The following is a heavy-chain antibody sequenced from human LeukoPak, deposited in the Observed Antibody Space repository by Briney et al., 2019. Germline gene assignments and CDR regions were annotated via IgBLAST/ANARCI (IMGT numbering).Heavy chain of an antibody. Sequence: GGSLRLSCAASGFTFSSYAMSWVRQAPGKGLEWVSAISGSGGSTYYADSVKGRFTISRENSKNPLYLPMYSLRAEETVVYYCVSGLLAALGALVYNAAPFDYWGQGTLVTVSS. D-gene: IGHD6-6*01. J-gene: IGHJ4*02. V-gene: IGHV3-23*01. CDR1: GFTFSSYA. CDR2: ISGSGGST. CDR3: VSGLLAALGALVYNAAPFDY.